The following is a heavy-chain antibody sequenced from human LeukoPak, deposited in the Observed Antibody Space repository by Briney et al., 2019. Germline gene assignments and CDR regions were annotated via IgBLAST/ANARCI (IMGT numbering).Heavy chain of an antibody. D-gene: IGHD3-10*01. J-gene: IGHJ4*02. CDR3: ARHGSGRYYPAEGRVDY. V-gene: IGHV1-46*03. CDR2: INPSVGGT. CDR1: GYGFTSYY. Sequence: ASVKVSCKAFGYGFTSYYIHWVRQAPGQGLEWMGIINPSVGGTTYARKFQGRVTMTRDTSTSTVYMELSSLRSEDTAVYYRARHGSGRYYPAEGRVDYWGQGTLVTVSS.